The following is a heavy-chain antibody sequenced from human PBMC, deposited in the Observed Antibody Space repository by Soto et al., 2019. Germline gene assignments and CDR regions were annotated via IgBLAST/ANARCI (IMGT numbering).Heavy chain of an antibody. J-gene: IGHJ6*02. V-gene: IGHV4-34*01. CDR2: INHSGST. D-gene: IGHD6-6*01. CDR3: ASGDSSSSRYYYYGMDV. Sequence: SETLSLTCAVYGGSFSGYYWSWIRQPPGKGLERIGEINHSGSTNYNPSLKSRVTISVDTSKNQFSLKLSSVTAADTAVYYCASGDSSSSRYYYYGMDVWGQGTTVTVSS. CDR1: GGSFSGYY.